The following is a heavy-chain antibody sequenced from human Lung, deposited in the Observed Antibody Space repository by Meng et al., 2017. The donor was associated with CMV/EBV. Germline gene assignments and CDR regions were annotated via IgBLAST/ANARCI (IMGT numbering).Heavy chain of an antibody. CDR3: ARETDSSGWDY. D-gene: IGHD3-22*01. Sequence: GESLKISCAASGFTFSSYWMSWVRQAPGKGLEWVANIKQDGSEKYYVDSVKGRFTISRDNAKNSLYLQMNSLRAEDTAVYYCARETDSSGWDYWGQGTPVTVSS. CDR1: GFTFSSYW. CDR2: IKQDGSEK. V-gene: IGHV3-7*01. J-gene: IGHJ4*02.